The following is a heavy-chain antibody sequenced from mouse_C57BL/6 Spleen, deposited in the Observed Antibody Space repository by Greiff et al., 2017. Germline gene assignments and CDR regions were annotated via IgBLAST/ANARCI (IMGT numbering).Heavy chain of an antibody. D-gene: IGHD2-1*01. CDR3: ARHEGIRYGNLGYAMDY. Sequence: VQLQQSGAELVKPGASVKLSCKASGYTFTEYTIHWVKQRSGQGLEWIGWFYPGSGSIKYNEKFKDKATLTADKSSSTVYMELSRLTSEDSAVYFWARHEGIRYGNLGYAMDYWGQGTSVTVAA. CDR1: GYTFTEYT. CDR2: FYPGSGSI. J-gene: IGHJ4*01. V-gene: IGHV1-62-2*01.